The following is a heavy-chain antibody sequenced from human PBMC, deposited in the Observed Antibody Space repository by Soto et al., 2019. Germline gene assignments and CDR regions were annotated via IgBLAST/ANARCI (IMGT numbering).Heavy chain of an antibody. D-gene: IGHD5-18*01. CDR2: IYHSGST. V-gene: IGHV4-38-2*02. CDR3: ARDRRGYSYGVDY. J-gene: IGHJ4*02. Sequence: SETLSLTCAVSGYSISSGYYWGWIRQPPGKGLEWIGSIYHSGSTYYNPSLKSRVTISVDTSKNQFSLKLSSVTAADTAVYYCARDRRGYSYGVDYWGQGTLVTVSS. CDR1: GYSISSGYY.